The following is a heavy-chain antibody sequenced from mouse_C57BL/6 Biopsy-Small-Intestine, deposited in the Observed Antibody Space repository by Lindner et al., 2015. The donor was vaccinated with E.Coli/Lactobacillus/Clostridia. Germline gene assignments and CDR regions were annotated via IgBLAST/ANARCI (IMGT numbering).Heavy chain of an antibody. J-gene: IGHJ4*01. D-gene: IGHD2-3*01. Sequence: VQLQESGGGLVKPGGSRKLSCAASGFNLRDYGMHWGRQAPEKGLEWVAYIGSGSNTIYYSDTVKGRFTISRDNAKNILFLQMTSLRSEDTAMYYCARRNYDPYYYAMDYWGQGTSVTVSS. CDR2: IGSGSNTI. V-gene: IGHV5-17*01. CDR3: ARRNYDPYYYAMDY. CDR1: GFNLRDYG.